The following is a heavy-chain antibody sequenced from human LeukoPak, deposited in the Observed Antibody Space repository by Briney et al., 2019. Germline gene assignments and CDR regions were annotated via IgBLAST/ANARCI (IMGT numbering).Heavy chain of an antibody. Sequence: KGGESLKISCKGSGYSFTSYWIGWVRQMPGKGLEWMGIIYPGDSDTRYSPSFQGQVTISADKSISTAYLQWSSLKASDTAMYCCARPRIVTRRDDAFDIWGQGTMVTVSS. J-gene: IGHJ3*02. CDR3: ARPRIVTRRDDAFDI. D-gene: IGHD2-21*01. V-gene: IGHV5-51*01. CDR1: GYSFTSYW. CDR2: IYPGDSDT.